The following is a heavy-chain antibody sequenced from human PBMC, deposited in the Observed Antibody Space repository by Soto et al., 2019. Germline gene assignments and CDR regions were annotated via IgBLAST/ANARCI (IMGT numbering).Heavy chain of an antibody. CDR3: ARAYYYGSGTYYYGMDV. Sequence: ASVKVSCKASGYTFTGYDMHWVRQAPGQGLEWMGWINPNSGGTNYAQKFQGWVTMTRDTSISTAYMELSRLRSDDTAVYYCARAYYYGSGTYYYGMDVWGQGTTVTVSS. V-gene: IGHV1-2*04. D-gene: IGHD3-10*01. J-gene: IGHJ6*02. CDR2: INPNSGGT. CDR1: GYTFTGYD.